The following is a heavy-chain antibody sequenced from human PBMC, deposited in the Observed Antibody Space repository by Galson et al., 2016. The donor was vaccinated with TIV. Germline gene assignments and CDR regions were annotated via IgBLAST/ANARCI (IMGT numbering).Heavy chain of an antibody. CDR1: EFTFSDYT. Sequence: SLRLSCAASEFTFSDYTLHWVRQAPGKGLEWVAVISCEGATKHYADSVQGRFTIARDNSKNTLYLQMDSLRTEDTAVYYCARARYYRGCSCFIIDSWGQGTLVTVSS. CDR2: ISCEGATK. V-gene: IGHV3-30*01. CDR3: ARARYYRGCSCFIIDS. J-gene: IGHJ4*02. D-gene: IGHD3-10*01.